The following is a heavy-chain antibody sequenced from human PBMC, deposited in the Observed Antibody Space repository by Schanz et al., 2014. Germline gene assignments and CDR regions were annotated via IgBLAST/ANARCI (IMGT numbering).Heavy chain of an antibody. Sequence: QVQLVESGGGVVQPGRSLRLSCAASGFTFSSYAMHWVRQAPGKGLEWVALISYDGNNKYYADSVKGRFTISRDNSKNTLYLRMISLRAEDTAMFYCARDMTIAPAWGQGTLVTVSS. V-gene: IGHV3-30*04. D-gene: IGHD3-10*01. CDR2: ISYDGNNK. CDR3: ARDMTIAPA. J-gene: IGHJ5*02. CDR1: GFTFSSYA.